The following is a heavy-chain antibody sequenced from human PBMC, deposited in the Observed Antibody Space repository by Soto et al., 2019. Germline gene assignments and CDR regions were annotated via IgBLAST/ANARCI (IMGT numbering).Heavy chain of an antibody. Sequence: PGGSLRLSCAASGFTFSSYAMSRVRQAPGKGLVWVSHINSDGSDSTYADSVKGRFTISRDNAKNTLYLQMNSLRAEDTAVYFCVRDDPGLGMDYWGLGTLVTVSS. V-gene: IGHV3-74*01. D-gene: IGHD1-26*01. CDR1: GFTFSSYA. J-gene: IGHJ4*02. CDR3: VRDDPGLGMDY. CDR2: INSDGSDS.